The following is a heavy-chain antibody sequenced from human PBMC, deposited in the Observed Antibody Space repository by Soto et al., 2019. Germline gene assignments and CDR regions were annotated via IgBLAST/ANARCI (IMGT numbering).Heavy chain of an antibody. CDR1: GFTFSSYS. CDR3: ARDPSVITMVRGVGYYYYYYMDV. V-gene: IGHV3-48*01. D-gene: IGHD3-10*01. Sequence: GGSLRLSCAASGFTFSSYSMNWVRQAPGKGLEWVSYISSSSSTIYYADSVKGRFTISRDNAKNSLYLQMNSLRAEDTAVYYCARDPSVITMVRGVGYYYYYYMDVWGKGTTVTVSS. J-gene: IGHJ6*03. CDR2: ISSSSSTI.